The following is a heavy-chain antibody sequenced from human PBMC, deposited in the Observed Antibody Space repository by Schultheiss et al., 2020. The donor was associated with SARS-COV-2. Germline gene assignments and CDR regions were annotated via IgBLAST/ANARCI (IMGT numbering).Heavy chain of an antibody. CDR1: GFIFSSYS. Sequence: GGSLRLSCATSGFIFSSYSMNWVRQSPGKGLEWISYISGSGSIIFYADSVKGRFSISRDNARNSLFLQMNSLTDADTGVYYCTRAGWGRYFDLWGRGTLVTVSS. CDR3: TRAGWGRYFDL. CDR2: ISGSGSII. J-gene: IGHJ2*01. V-gene: IGHV3-48*02. D-gene: IGHD3-16*01.